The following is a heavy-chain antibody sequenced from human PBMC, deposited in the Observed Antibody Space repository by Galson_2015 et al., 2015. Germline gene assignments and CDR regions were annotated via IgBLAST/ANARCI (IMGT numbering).Heavy chain of an antibody. J-gene: IGHJ4*02. V-gene: IGHV1-46*01. CDR2: INPTGGST. D-gene: IGHD6-19*01. CDR1: GYPFTTYY. CDR3: ARDRLYRLDGSGWD. Sequence: SVKVSCQASGYPFTTYYMHWVRHAPGQGLEWMGLINPTGGSTSYAQKFQGGVTMTRDTSTSTVYMELSSLRSEDTAVYYCARDRLYRLDGSGWDWGQGTLVTVSS.